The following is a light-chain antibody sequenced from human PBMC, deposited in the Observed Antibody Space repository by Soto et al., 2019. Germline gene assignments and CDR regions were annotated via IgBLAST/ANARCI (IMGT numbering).Light chain of an antibody. CDR3: MQGTHWPPA. J-gene: IGKJ4*01. Sequence: DVVMTQSPLSLAVTLGQPASISCRSSQSLVYSDGNTYLNWFQQRPGQPPRRLIYKVSNRDSGVPDRFSGSGSGTDFTLTISRMEAEDVGVYYCMQGTHWPPAFGEGTKVEIK. CDR1: QSLVYSDGNTY. V-gene: IGKV2-30*01. CDR2: KVS.